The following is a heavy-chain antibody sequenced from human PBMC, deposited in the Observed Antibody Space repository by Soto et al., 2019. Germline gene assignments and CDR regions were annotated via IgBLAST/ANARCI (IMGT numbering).Heavy chain of an antibody. V-gene: IGHV3-7*03. Sequence: GGSLRLSCVASGFSISPYWMSWVRQAPGKGLEWVANIQEDGSAARYVDSARDRFLISRDNTKNSLYLQMTSLGAEDTAIYYCVSDGDVCSGSDCFRHFKYWGRGTRVTV. D-gene: IGHD5-12*01. CDR1: GFSISPYW. CDR2: IQEDGSAA. CDR3: VSDGDVCSGSDCFRHFKY. J-gene: IGHJ4*02.